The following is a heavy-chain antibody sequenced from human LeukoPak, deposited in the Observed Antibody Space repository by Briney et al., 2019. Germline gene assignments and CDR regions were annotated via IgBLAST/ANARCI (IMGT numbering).Heavy chain of an antibody. CDR2: INDSENT. J-gene: IGHJ5*02. CDR1: GGSFSGSY. Sequence: SETLSLTCAVYGGSFSGSYWSWIRQPPGKGLEWIGEINDSENTNYNPSLKSRVTISIDTSKNQFSLTLTSVTAADTAVYYCAGGHRNWLLSWFDPWGRGTLVTVCS. CDR3: AGGHRNWLLSWFDP. D-gene: IGHD3-9*01. V-gene: IGHV4-34*01.